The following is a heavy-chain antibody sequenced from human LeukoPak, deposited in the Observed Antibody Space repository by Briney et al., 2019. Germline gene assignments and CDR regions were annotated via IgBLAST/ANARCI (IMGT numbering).Heavy chain of an antibody. CDR1: GGSINNHY. Sequence: PSETLSLTCIVSGGSINNHYWTWIRQTPGKGLEWIGDIHYTGTTKYNPSLKSRVTISVDRSKNQFSLKLSSVTAADTAVYYCARDGTTPDAFDIWGQGTMVTVSS. CDR3: ARDGTTPDAFDI. V-gene: IGHV4-59*11. D-gene: IGHD1-7*01. CDR2: IHYTGTT. J-gene: IGHJ3*02.